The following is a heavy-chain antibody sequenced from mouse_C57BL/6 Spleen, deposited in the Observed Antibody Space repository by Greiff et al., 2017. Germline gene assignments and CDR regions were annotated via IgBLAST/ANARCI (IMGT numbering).Heavy chain of an antibody. Sequence: VQVVESGPELVKPGASVKISCKASGYAFSSSWMNWVKQRPGKGLEWIGRIYPGDGDTNYNGKFKGKATLTADKSSSTAYMQLSSLTSEDSAVYFCARATVVAGGYFDVWGTGTTVTVSS. D-gene: IGHD1-1*01. V-gene: IGHV1-82*01. J-gene: IGHJ1*03. CDR3: ARATVVAGGYFDV. CDR2: IYPGDGDT. CDR1: GYAFSSSW.